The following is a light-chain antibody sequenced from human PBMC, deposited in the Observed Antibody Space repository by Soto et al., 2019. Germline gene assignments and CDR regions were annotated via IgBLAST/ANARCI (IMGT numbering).Light chain of an antibody. CDR1: QDISNY. Sequence: DIQMTQSPSSLSASVGDRITITCQASQDISNYLNWYQQKPGKAPKLLIYDASSLESGVPSRFSGSGSGTEYALTISSLQPDDVATYYCQQYFTYRAFGQGTKV. CDR3: QQYFTYRA. CDR2: DAS. J-gene: IGKJ1*01. V-gene: IGKV1-33*01.